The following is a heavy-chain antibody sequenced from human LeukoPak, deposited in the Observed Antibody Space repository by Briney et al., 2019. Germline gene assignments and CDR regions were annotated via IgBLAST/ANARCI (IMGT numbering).Heavy chain of an antibody. CDR2: ISSSSSYI. CDR1: GFTFSSYS. V-gene: IGHV3-21*01. D-gene: IGHD3-22*01. CDR3: ARDPYYYDSSGYPDDY. Sequence: GGSLRLSCAASGFTFSSYSMNWVRQAPGKGLEWVSSISSSSSYIYYADSVKGRFTISRDNAKNSLYLQMNSLRAGDTAVYYCARDPYYYDSSGYPDDYWGQGTLVTVSS. J-gene: IGHJ4*02.